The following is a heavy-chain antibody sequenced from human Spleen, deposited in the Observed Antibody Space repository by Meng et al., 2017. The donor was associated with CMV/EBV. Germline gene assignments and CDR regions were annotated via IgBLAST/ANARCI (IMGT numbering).Heavy chain of an antibody. J-gene: IGHJ4*02. Sequence: ASVKVSCKASGYTFPSYGISWVRQAPGQGLEWMGWISAYSGVTNYAQKLQGRVTMTTDTSTSTVYMEVNSLRSADTAVYYCARDSGGENYLDSWGQGTLVTVSS. CDR3: ARDSGGENYLDS. D-gene: IGHD1-26*01. CDR1: GYTFPSYG. CDR2: ISAYSGVT. V-gene: IGHV1-18*01.